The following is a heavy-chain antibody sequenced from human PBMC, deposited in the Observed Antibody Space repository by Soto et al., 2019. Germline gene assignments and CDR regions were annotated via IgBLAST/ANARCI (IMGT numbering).Heavy chain of an antibody. CDR2: IYYSGST. CDR3: AKEPVSITIFGVNGMDV. Sequence: SETLSLTCTVSGGSISSGDYYWSWIRQPPGKGLEWIGYIYYSGSTYYNPSLKSRVTISVDTSKNQFSLKLSSVTVADTAVYYCAKEPVSITIFGVNGMDVWGQGTTVTVSS. V-gene: IGHV4-30-4*01. D-gene: IGHD3-3*01. CDR1: GGSISSGDYY. J-gene: IGHJ6*02.